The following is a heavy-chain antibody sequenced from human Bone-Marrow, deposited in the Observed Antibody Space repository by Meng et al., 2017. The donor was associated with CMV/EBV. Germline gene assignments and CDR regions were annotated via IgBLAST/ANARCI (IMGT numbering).Heavy chain of an antibody. CDR1: GESVSPYY. CDR2: INHSGSN. V-gene: IGHV4-34*01. J-gene: IGHJ4*02. D-gene: IGHD3-22*01. Sequence: VTFKRWGDGLWKPPEILATTCAAYGESVSPYYWTWFRQPPGKGLEWIGEINHSGSNKYNPSLKSRVTISVDTSKNQFSLKLTSVTAADSALYYCARGKYSGGYYPLDYWGQGTLVTVSS. CDR3: ARGKYSGGYYPLDY.